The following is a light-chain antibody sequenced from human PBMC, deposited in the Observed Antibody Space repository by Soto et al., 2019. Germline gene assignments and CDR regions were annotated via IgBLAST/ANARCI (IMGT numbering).Light chain of an antibody. CDR1: NSDVGSTKL. Sequence: QSALTQPASVSGSPGQSITISCTGTNSDVGSTKLVSWYQQHPGKAPKLIIYEANKRPSWVSNRFSGSKSGNTASLTISGLQADDEADYYCCSYAGSSTFPYVFGTGTKLTVL. CDR3: CSYAGSSTFPYV. J-gene: IGLJ1*01. V-gene: IGLV2-23*02. CDR2: EAN.